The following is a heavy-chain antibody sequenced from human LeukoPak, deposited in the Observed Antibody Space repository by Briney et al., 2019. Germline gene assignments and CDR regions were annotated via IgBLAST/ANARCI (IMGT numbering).Heavy chain of an antibody. CDR2: FYYSGST. CDR3: ARGQGGNYYLNYFDY. Sequence: PSETLSLTCTVPGGSMSSYYWSSIRQPPGKGLEWIGHFYYSGSTNYNPSLKNRVTISVDTSRNQFSLKLTSVTAADTAVYYCARGQGGNYYLNYFDYWGQGALVTVSS. D-gene: IGHD1-26*01. J-gene: IGHJ4*02. V-gene: IGHV4-59*01. CDR1: GGSMSSYY.